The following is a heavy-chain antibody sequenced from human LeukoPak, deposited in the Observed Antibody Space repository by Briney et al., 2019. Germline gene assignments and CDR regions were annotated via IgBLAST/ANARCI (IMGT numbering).Heavy chain of an antibody. Sequence: PSQTLSLTCTVSGYSISSGYYWGWIRQPPGKGLEWIGSIYHSGSTYYNPSLKSRVTISVDTSKNQFSLKLSSVTAADTAVYYCAREVVGATIDYWGQGTLVTVSS. CDR1: GYSISSGYY. CDR2: IYHSGST. V-gene: IGHV4-38-2*02. CDR3: AREVVGATIDY. D-gene: IGHD1-26*01. J-gene: IGHJ4*02.